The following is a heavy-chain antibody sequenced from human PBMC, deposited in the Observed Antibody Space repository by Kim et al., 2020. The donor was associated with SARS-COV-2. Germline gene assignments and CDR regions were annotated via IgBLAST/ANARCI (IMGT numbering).Heavy chain of an antibody. J-gene: IGHJ4*02. CDR1: GFTFSSYG. CDR3: ATLIVGATADYFDY. Sequence: GGSLRLSCAASGFTFSSYGMHWVRQAPGKGLEWVAVISYDGSNKYYADSVKGRFTISRDNSKNTLYLQMNSLRAEDTAVYYCATLIVGATADYFDYWGQGTLVTVSS. CDR2: ISYDGSNK. V-gene: IGHV3-30*03. D-gene: IGHD1-26*01.